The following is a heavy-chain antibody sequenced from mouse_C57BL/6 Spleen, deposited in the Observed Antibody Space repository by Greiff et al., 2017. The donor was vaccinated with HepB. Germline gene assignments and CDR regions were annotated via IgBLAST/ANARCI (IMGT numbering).Heavy chain of an antibody. D-gene: IGHD4-1*01. CDR3: AREGLDWAWVAY. J-gene: IGHJ3*01. V-gene: IGHV5-4*01. CDR1: GFTFSSYA. CDR2: ISDGGSYT. Sequence: DVKLVESGGGLVKPGGSLKLSCAASGFTFSSYAMSWVRQTPEKRLEWVATISDGGSYTYYPDNVKGRFTISRDNAKNNLYLQMSHLKSEDTAMYYCAREGLDWAWVAYWGQGTLVTVSA.